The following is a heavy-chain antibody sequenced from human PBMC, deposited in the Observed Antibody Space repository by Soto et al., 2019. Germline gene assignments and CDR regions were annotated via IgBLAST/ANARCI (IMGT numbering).Heavy chain of an antibody. CDR1: GGSIDSGGYY. J-gene: IGHJ4*02. Sequence: QVQLQESGPGLVKPSQTLSLTCTVSGGSIDSGGYYWTWIRQYPGKGLEWIGNIHYSGSTYYNPSLKSRVTISVDISKNHFSLKLSSVTAADTAVYYCVGSGVSYFDYWGQGTLVTVSS. D-gene: IGHD3-10*01. CDR2: IHYSGST. CDR3: VGSGVSYFDY. V-gene: IGHV4-31*03.